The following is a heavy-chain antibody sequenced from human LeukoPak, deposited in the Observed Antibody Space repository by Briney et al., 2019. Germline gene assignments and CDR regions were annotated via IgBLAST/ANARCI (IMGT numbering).Heavy chain of an antibody. V-gene: IGHV3-23*01. CDR1: GFTFSSYT. CDR3: AKGYCSSISCYAGYFDY. J-gene: IGHJ4*02. D-gene: IGHD2-2*01. CDR2: ISGSGGST. Sequence: PGGSLRLSCAASGFTFSSYTMTWVRQAPGKGLEWVSGISGSGGSTYYADSVKGRFTISRDNSKNTLYLQMNSLRAEDTAVCYCAKGYCSSISCYAGYFDYWGQGTLVTVSS.